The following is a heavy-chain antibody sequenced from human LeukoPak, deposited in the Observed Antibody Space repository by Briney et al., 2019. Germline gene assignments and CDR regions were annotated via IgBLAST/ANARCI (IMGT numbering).Heavy chain of an antibody. CDR3: ARAYYDSSGREGWFDP. V-gene: IGHV3-30-3*01. D-gene: IGHD3-22*01. J-gene: IGHJ5*02. CDR2: ISYDGSNK. CDR1: GFTFSSYV. Sequence: PGGSLRLSCAASGFTFSSYVMYWVRQAPGKGLEWVALISYDGSNKYRADSVKGRFTISRDNSKNTLYLQMSSLRADDTAVYYCARAYYDSSGREGWFDPWGQGALVTVSS.